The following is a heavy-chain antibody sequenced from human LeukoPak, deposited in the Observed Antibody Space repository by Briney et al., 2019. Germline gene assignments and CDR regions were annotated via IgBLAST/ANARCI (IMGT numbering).Heavy chain of an antibody. J-gene: IGHJ3*02. CDR2: INAGNGNT. Sequence: ASVKVSCKASGYTFTSYAMHWVRQAPGQRLEWMGWINAGNGNTKYSQKFQGRVTITRDTSASTAYMELSSLRSEDTAVYYCARVLRYFDWYPNAFDIWGQGTMVTVSS. V-gene: IGHV1-3*01. CDR3: ARVLRYFDWYPNAFDI. D-gene: IGHD3-9*01. CDR1: GYTFTSYA.